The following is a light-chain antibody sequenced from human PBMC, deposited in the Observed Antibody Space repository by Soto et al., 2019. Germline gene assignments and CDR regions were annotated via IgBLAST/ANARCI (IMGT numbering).Light chain of an antibody. V-gene: IGKV2-30*01. Sequence: DVVMTQSPLSLPVTLGQPASISCRSSQGLGNTYLNWFHQRPGQSPRRLIYKVSNRDSGVPDRXSGSGSGTDFTLNISRVEAEDVGLYFCMQATPWPYTFGQGTKLEI. CDR1: QGLGNTY. CDR2: KVS. CDR3: MQATPWPYT. J-gene: IGKJ2*01.